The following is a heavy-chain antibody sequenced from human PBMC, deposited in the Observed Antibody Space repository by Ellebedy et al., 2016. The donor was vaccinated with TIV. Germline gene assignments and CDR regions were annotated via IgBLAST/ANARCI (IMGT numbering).Heavy chain of an antibody. Sequence: GGSLRLSCAASRFTVTDNYMIWVRQAPGKGLEWVANINQGGSVKYYVDSVRGRFTISRYNAKNSLFLQMNSLRAEDTVVYYCATDGSYGDYRSPAHAFVFWGQGTMVSVAS. CDR2: INQGGSVK. D-gene: IGHD3-10*01. CDR3: ATDGSYGDYRSPAHAFVF. V-gene: IGHV3-7*01. J-gene: IGHJ3*01. CDR1: RFTVTDNY.